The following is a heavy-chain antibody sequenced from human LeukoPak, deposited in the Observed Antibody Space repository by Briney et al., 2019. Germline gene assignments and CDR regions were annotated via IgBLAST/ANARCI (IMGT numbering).Heavy chain of an antibody. D-gene: IGHD5-24*01. CDR2: TYYRSKWGN. Sequence: SQTLSLTCAISGDSVSSNSAAWNWIRQSPLRGLEWLGRTYYRSKWGNDYAVSVKSRITINPDTSKNQFSLQLNSVTPEDTAVYSCARERLQLGAFDIWGPGTMVTVSS. CDR1: GDSVSSNSAA. J-gene: IGHJ3*02. V-gene: IGHV6-1*01. CDR3: ARERLQLGAFDI.